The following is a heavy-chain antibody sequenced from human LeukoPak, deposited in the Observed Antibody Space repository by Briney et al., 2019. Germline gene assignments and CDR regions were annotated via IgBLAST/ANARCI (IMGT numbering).Heavy chain of an antibody. CDR1: GGSISSYY. J-gene: IGHJ5*02. D-gene: IGHD6-6*01. CDR3: ARFIASSSWGFGFDP. Sequence: SETLSLTCTVSGGSISSYYWSWIRQPPGKGLEWIGYIYYSGSANYNPSLKSRVTISVDTSKNQFSLKLSSVTAADTAVYYCARFIASSSWGFGFDPWGRGTLVTVSS. CDR2: IYYSGSA. V-gene: IGHV4-59*01.